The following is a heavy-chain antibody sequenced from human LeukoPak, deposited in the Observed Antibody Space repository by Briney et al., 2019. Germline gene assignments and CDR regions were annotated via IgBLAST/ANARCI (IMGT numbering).Heavy chain of an antibody. CDR3: ARDHGYARSPFAAFDI. CDR1: GYTFTSYG. D-gene: IGHD5-18*01. CDR2: ISAYNGNT. Sequence: ASVKVSCKASGYTFTSYGISWVRQAPGQGLEWMGWISAYNGNTNYAQKLQGRVTMTTDTSTSTAYMELRSLRSDDTAVYYCARDHGYARSPFAAFDIWGQGTMVTVSS. V-gene: IGHV1-18*01. J-gene: IGHJ3*02.